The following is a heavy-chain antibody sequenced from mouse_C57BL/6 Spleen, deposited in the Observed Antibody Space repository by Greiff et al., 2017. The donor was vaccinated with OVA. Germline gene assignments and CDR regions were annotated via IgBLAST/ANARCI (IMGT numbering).Heavy chain of an antibody. J-gene: IGHJ4*01. CDR3: ARSDYYGSLHAMDY. V-gene: IGHV1-55*01. CDR2: IYPGSGST. Sequence: VQLQQPGAELVKPGASVKMSCKASGYTFTSYWITWVKQRPGQGLEWIGDIYPGSGSTNYNEKFKSKATLTVDTSSSTAYMQRSSLTSDDSAVYYCARSDYYGSLHAMDYWGQGTSVTVSS. CDR1: GYTFTSYW. D-gene: IGHD1-1*01.